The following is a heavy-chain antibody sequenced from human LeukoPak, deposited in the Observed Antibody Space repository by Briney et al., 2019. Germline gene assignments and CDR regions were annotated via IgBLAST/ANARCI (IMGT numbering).Heavy chain of an antibody. D-gene: IGHD6-19*01. CDR3: ASPSGERKEVYFDY. Sequence: GGSLRLSCAASGFTFSSYSMNWVRQAPGKGLEWVSSISSSSSYIYYADSVKGRFTISRDNAKNSLYLQMNSLRAEDTAVYYCASPSGERKEVYFDYWGQGTLVTVSS. J-gene: IGHJ4*02. CDR2: ISSSSSYI. CDR1: GFTFSSYS. V-gene: IGHV3-21*01.